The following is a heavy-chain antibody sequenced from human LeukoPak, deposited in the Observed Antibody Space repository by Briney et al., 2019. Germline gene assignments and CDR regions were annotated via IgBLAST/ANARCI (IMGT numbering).Heavy chain of an antibody. CDR2: IKQDGSEK. CDR3: VRDHRGTFDY. D-gene: IGHD3-10*01. J-gene: IGHJ4*02. V-gene: IGHV3-7*01. Sequence: GGSLLLSCAASGFIFSSYWMSWVRQPPGKGLEWVANIKQDGSEKNYVDSVKGRFTISRDNAKNSLYLQMNSLRAEDTAVYYCVRDHRGTFDYWGQGTLVTVSS. CDR1: GFIFSSYW.